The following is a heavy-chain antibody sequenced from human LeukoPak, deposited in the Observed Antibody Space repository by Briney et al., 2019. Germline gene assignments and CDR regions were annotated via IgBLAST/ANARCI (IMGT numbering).Heavy chain of an antibody. V-gene: IGHV3-48*03. CDR3: AKGGQPLLWFGDPILRGFDY. CDR1: GFSCSSYE. D-gene: IGHD3-10*01. Sequence: PGGSLSLSGSGSGFSCSSYEMNWVRPGPGKGLEGVSHISHNDGSTYYEESGRGRFTMGRDNASNSLDLHMNSPRAEDTAVYYCAKGGQPLLWFGDPILRGFDYWGQGTLVTVSS. CDR2: ISHNDGST. J-gene: IGHJ4*02.